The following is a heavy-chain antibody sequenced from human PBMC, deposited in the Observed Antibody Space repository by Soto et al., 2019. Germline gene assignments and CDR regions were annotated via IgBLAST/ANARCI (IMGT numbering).Heavy chain of an antibody. CDR2: INHSGST. CDR3: ARGTAAAGRVDV. CDR1: GGSFSGYY. Sequence: PSETLSLTCAVYGGSFSGYYWSWIRQPPGKGLEWIGEINHSGSTNYNPSLKSRVTISVDTSKNQFSLKLSSVTAADTAVYYCARGTAAAGRVDVWGQGTTVTVSS. J-gene: IGHJ6*02. V-gene: IGHV4-34*01. D-gene: IGHD6-13*01.